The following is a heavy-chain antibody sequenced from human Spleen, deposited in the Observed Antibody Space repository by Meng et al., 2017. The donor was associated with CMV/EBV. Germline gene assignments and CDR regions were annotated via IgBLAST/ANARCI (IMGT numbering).Heavy chain of an antibody. CDR3: AKDRQSNSYGSLGYFQF. V-gene: IGHV3-30*02. CDR2: IHYDGSNQ. J-gene: IGHJ1*01. CDR1: GFTFSSYG. D-gene: IGHD4-17*01. Sequence: GGSLRLSCAASGFTFSSYGMHWVRQAPGKGLEWVAFIHYDGSNQFYADSVKGRFTISRDNSKTTLYLQMDSLRTEDTAVYSCAKDRQSNSYGSLGYFQFRGQGTLVTVSS.